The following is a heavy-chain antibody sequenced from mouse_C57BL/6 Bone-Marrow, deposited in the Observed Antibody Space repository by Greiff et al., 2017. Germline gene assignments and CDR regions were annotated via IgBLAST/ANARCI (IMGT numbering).Heavy chain of an antibody. D-gene: IGHD1-1*02. CDR3: ARFTLSSYAMDY. CDR2: IYPGDGDT. Sequence: QVQLKQPGPELVKPGASVKISCKASGYAFSSSWMNWVQQRPGKGLEWIGRIYPGDGDTNYNGKFKGKATLTADKSSSTAYMQLSSLTSEDSAVYFCARFTLSSYAMDYWGQGTSVTVSS. J-gene: IGHJ4*01. CDR1: GYAFSSSW. V-gene: IGHV1-82*01.